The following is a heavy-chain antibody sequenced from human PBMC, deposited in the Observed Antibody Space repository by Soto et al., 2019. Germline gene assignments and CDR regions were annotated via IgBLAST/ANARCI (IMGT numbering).Heavy chain of an antibody. CDR3: ARGEAARPGLGHGMDV. CDR1: GFTFSSYS. CDR2: ISSSSSYI. D-gene: IGHD6-6*01. V-gene: IGHV3-21*01. J-gene: IGHJ6*02. Sequence: SGGSLRLSCAASGFTFSSYSMNWVRQAPGKGLEWVSSISSSSSYIYYADSVKGRFTISRDNAKNSLYLQMNSLRAEDTAVYYCARGEAARPGLGHGMDVWGQGTTVTVSS.